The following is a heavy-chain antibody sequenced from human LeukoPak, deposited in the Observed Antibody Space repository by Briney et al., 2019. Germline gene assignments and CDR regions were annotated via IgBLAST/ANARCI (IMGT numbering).Heavy chain of an antibody. J-gene: IGHJ4*02. CDR1: GDSISRSTYY. CDR2: IYYSGST. Sequence: PSETLSLTCTVSGDSISRSTYYWGWIRQPPGKGLEWIGSIYYSGSTNYHPSLKSRVTISSDTSKTQFTLKLTSVTAADTAVYYCARSPSGYRFDSWGQGTLVTVSS. V-gene: IGHV4-39*06. D-gene: IGHD3-22*01. CDR3: ARSPSGYRFDS.